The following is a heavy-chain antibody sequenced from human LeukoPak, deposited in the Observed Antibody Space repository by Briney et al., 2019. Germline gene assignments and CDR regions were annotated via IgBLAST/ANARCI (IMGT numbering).Heavy chain of an antibody. CDR2: IYYSGST. CDR3: ARDRTIFESMGRSDAFDI. Sequence: NPSETLSLTCTVSGGSISSSSYYWGWIRQPPGKGLEWIGSIYYSGSTYYNPSPKSRVTISVDTSKNQFSLKLSSVTAADTAVYYCARDRTIFESMGRSDAFDIWGQGTMVTVSS. D-gene: IGHD3-3*01. J-gene: IGHJ3*02. V-gene: IGHV4-39*07. CDR1: GGSISSSSYY.